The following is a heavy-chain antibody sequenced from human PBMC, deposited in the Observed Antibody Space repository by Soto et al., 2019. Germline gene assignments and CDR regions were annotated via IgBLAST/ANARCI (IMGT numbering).Heavy chain of an antibody. CDR3: ARAGITMVRGVIRVDDAFDI. CDR1: GFTFSSYS. CDR2: ISSSGSTI. J-gene: IGHJ3*02. D-gene: IGHD3-10*01. V-gene: IGHV3-48*01. Sequence: PGVSLRLSFAASGFTFSSYSMNWVRQAPGKGLEWVSYISSSGSTIYYADSVKGRFTISRDNAKNSLYLQMNSLRAEDTAVYYCARAGITMVRGVIRVDDAFDIWGQGTMVTVSS.